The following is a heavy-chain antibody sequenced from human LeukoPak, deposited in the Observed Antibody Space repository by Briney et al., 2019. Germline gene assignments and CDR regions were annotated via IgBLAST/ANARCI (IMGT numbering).Heavy chain of an antibody. CDR3: AKDLFLAAAGEYYFGY. CDR2: ISGSGGST. CDR1: GFTFSSYA. D-gene: IGHD6-13*01. V-gene: IGHV3-23*01. Sequence: PGGSLRLSCAASGFTFSSYAMSWVRQAPGKGLEWVSAISGSGGSTYYADSVKGRFTISRDNSKNTLYLQMNSLRAEDTAVYYCAKDLFLAAAGEYYFGYWGQGTLVTVSS. J-gene: IGHJ4*02.